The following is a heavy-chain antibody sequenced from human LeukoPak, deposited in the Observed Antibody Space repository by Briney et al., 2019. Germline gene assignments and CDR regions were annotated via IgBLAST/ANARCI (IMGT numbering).Heavy chain of an antibody. CDR2: INAGNGNT. Sequence: ASVKVSCKASGYTFTSYAMHWVRQAPGQRLEWMGWINAGNGNTKYSQKFQGRVTITRDTSASTAYMELSSLRSEDTAVYYCARVTGWFGELSPYYFDYWGQGTLVTVSS. J-gene: IGHJ4*02. V-gene: IGHV1-3*01. D-gene: IGHD3-10*01. CDR1: GYTFTSYA. CDR3: ARVTGWFGELSPYYFDY.